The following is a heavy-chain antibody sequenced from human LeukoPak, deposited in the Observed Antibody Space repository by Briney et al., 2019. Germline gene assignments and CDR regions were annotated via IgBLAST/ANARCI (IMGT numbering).Heavy chain of an antibody. CDR1: GFTFSSYA. Sequence: PGGSLRLSCAASGFTFSSYAMSWVRQAPGKGLEWVSAISGSGGGTYYADSVKGRFTISRDNSKNTLYLQMNSLGAEDTAVYYCAKGYSSGWYYFDSWGQGTLVTVSS. V-gene: IGHV3-23*01. CDR3: AKGYSSGWYYFDS. J-gene: IGHJ4*02. D-gene: IGHD6-19*01. CDR2: ISGSGGGT.